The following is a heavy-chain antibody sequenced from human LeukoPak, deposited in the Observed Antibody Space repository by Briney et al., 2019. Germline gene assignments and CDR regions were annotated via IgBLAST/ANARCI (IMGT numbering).Heavy chain of an antibody. Sequence: LPGGSLRLSCAPSGFMFNDYALHWVRQAPGKGLEWVSSISWNSGNMYYVDSVKGRFTISRDNAKNSLSLQMNSLKPEDTALYYCAKGPGLGAGKRYLDLWGRGTLVIVSS. V-gene: IGHV3-9*01. J-gene: IGHJ2*01. D-gene: IGHD6-13*01. CDR2: ISWNSGNM. CDR1: GFMFNDYA. CDR3: AKGPGLGAGKRYLDL.